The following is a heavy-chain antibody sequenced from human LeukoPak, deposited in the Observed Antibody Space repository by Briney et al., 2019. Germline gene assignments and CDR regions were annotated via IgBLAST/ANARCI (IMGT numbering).Heavy chain of an antibody. J-gene: IGHJ4*02. V-gene: IGHV4-34*01. D-gene: IGHD7-27*01. Sequence: SETLSLTCAVYGGFFSGYYWSWIRQPPGKGLEWIGEINHSGSTNYNPSLKSRVTISVDTSKNQFSLKLSSVTAADTAVYYCARGGNWGLNWGQGTLVTVSS. CDR2: INHSGST. CDR3: ARGGNWGLN. CDR1: GGFFSGYY.